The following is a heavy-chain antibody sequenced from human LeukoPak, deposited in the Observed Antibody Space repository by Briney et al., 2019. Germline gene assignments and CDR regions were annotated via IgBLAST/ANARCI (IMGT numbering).Heavy chain of an antibody. CDR3: AKGSRYCSSTSCYSD. D-gene: IGHD2-2*01. J-gene: IGHJ4*02. Sequence: PGRSLRLSCAASGFTFSNYAMHWVRQAPGKGLEWVVVISSDGSNKYYADSVKGRFTISRDNSKNTLYLQMNSLRAEDTAVYYCAKGSRYCSSTSCYSDWGQGTLVTVSS. CDR2: ISSDGSNK. V-gene: IGHV3-30-3*01. CDR1: GFTFSNYA.